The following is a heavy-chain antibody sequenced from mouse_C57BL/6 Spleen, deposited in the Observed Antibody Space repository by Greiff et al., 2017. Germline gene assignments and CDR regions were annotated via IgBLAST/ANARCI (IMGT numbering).Heavy chain of an antibody. V-gene: IGHV5-17*01. Sequence: EVQRVESGGGLVKPGGSLKLSCAASGFTFSDYGMHWVRQAPEKGLEWVAYISSGSSTIYYADTVKGRLTISRDNAKNPLFLQMTSLRSEDTAMYYCARSRGFLYYYAMDYWGRGTSVTVSS. CDR3: ARSRGFLYYYAMDY. CDR1: GFTFSDYG. D-gene: IGHD1-1*01. J-gene: IGHJ4*01. CDR2: ISSGSSTI.